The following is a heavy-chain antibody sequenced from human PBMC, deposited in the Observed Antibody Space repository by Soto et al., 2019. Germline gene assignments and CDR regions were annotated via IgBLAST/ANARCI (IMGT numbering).Heavy chain of an antibody. CDR2: IYPGDSDT. V-gene: IGHV5-51*01. Sequence: VXCLKLSCKGSGYSFTSYWIGWLRQMPWKGLEWMGIIYPGDSDTRYSPSFQGQVTISADKSISTAYLQWSSLKASDAAMYYCARRRFLGTRPYGMDVWGQGTTVTVS. CDR3: ARRRFLGTRPYGMDV. CDR1: GYSFTSYW. D-gene: IGHD3-3*01. J-gene: IGHJ6*02.